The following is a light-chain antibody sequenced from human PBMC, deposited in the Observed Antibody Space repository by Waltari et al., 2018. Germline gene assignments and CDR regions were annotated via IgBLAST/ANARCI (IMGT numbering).Light chain of an antibody. CDR3: CSYAGNYVWV. J-gene: IGLJ3*02. Sequence: QSALTQPAAVSGSPGHSVTIPCTGASSEIERYDIVSWYQQHPGNAPKLVISDVSKRPSGVSDRFSGSKSGDTASLTISGLQFEDEADYYCCSYAGNYVWVFGGGTRLTVL. CDR2: DVS. CDR1: SSEIERYDI. V-gene: IGLV2-23*02.